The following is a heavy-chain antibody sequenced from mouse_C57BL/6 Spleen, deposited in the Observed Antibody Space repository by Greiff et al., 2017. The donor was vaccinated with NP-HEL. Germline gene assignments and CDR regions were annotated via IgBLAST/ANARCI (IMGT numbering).Heavy chain of an antibody. J-gene: IGHJ2*01. CDR3: TRSDYGSSGDY. V-gene: IGHV1-15*01. CDR1: GYTFTDYA. CDR2: IDPETGGT. D-gene: IGHD1-1*01. Sequence: VQLQQSGAELVRPGASVTLSCKASGYTFTDYAMHWVKQTPVHGLEWIGAIDPETGGTAYNQKFKGKAILTADKSSSTAYMELRSLTSEDSAVYYCTRSDYGSSGDYWGQGTTLTVSS.